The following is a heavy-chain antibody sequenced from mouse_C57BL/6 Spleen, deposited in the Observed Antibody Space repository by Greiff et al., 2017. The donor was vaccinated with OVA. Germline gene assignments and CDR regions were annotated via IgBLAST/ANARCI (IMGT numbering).Heavy chain of an antibody. D-gene: IGHD2-2*01. CDR2: IYPGSGIT. CDR1: GEACTSYV. V-gene: IGHV1-55*01. Sequence: QVQLQQPGAELVKPGASVKMSGLAWGEACTSYVVPFVNHQPGQGLDRIGDIYPGSGITNYNEKFKSKATLTVDTSSSTAYMQLSSLTSEDSAVYYCARNANGYDRYFDVWGTGTTVTVSS. J-gene: IGHJ1*03. CDR3: ARNANGYDRYFDV.